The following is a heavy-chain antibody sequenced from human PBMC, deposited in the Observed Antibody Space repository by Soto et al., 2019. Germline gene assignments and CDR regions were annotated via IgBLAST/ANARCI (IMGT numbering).Heavy chain of an antibody. D-gene: IGHD3-22*01. J-gene: IGHJ4*02. CDR3: ARDHNYYDSSGYYYYFDY. V-gene: IGHV4-31*03. CDR1: GGSISSGGYY. Sequence: QVQLQESGPGLVKPSQTLSLTCTVSGGSISSGGYYWRWIRQHPGKGQGWIGYIYYSGSTYYNPSLKSRVTISVDTSKNQFSLKLSSVTAADTAVYYCARDHNYYDSSGYYYYFDYWGQGTLVTVSS. CDR2: IYYSGST.